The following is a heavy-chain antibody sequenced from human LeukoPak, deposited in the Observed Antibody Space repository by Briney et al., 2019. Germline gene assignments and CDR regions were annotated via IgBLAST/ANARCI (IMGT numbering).Heavy chain of an antibody. CDR1: GYTFTGYY. CDR2: INPNSGDT. CDR3: ARDRLRLGYERTNWFDP. Sequence: ASVTVSCKASGYTFTGYYMHWVRQAPGQGREWMGWINPNSGDTNYAQNFQGRVTITRDTSISTAYMELSRLRSDDTAVFYCARDRLRLGYERTNWFDPWGQGTLVTVSS. J-gene: IGHJ5*02. D-gene: IGHD2-15*01. V-gene: IGHV1-2*02.